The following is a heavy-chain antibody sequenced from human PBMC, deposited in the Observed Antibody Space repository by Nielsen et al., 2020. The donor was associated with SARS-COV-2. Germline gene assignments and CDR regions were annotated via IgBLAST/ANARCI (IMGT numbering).Heavy chain of an antibody. J-gene: IGHJ5*02. CDR3: ARNLVYIVATITRGWFDP. CDR1: GGTFSSYA. CDR2: IIHIFGTA. Sequence: SVNVSCKASGGTFSSYAISWVRQARGKGLEWMGGIIHIFGTANYAQKFQGRVTITADKSTSTAYMELSSLRSEDTAVYYCARNLVYIVATITRGWFDPWGQGTLVTVSS. D-gene: IGHD5-12*01. V-gene: IGHV1-69*06.